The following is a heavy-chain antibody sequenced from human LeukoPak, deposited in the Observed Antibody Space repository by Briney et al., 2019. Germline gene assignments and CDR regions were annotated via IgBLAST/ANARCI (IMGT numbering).Heavy chain of an antibody. CDR2: IGGSDGRT. D-gene: IGHD4/OR15-4a*01. J-gene: IGHJ4*02. Sequence: GGSLRLSCAASGFTFSSYAMSWVRQAPGKGLEWVSSIGGSDGRTYYAKSVKGRFTISRDNSKNTLYLQMNSLRVEDTAVYFCADPPNADYWGQGTLVTVSS. V-gene: IGHV3-23*01. CDR1: GFTFSSYA. CDR3: ADPPNADY.